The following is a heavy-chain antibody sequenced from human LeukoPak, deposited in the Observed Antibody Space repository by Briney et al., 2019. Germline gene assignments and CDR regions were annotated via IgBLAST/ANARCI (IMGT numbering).Heavy chain of an antibody. J-gene: IGHJ4*02. CDR2: INHSGST. CDR3: ARVKGYYYGSGSYYNSKPFDH. V-gene: IGHV4-34*01. D-gene: IGHD3-10*01. CDR1: GGSFSGYY. Sequence: SETLPLTCAVYGGSFSGYYWSWIRQPPGKGLEWIGEINHSGSTNYNPSLKSRVTISVDTSKNQFSLKLSSVTAADTAVYYCARVKGYYYGSGSYYNSKPFDHWGQGTLVTVSS.